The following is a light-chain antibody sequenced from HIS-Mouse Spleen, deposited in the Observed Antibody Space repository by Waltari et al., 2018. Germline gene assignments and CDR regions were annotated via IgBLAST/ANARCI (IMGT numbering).Light chain of an antibody. CDR2: GNS. CDR3: QSYDSSLSGSV. CDR1: SSNIGAGYD. V-gene: IGLV1-40*01. Sequence: QSVLTQPPSVSWAPGQRVTISCTGSSSNIGAGYDVHWYQQLPGPAPKLLIYGNSNRPSGVPDRFSGSKSGTSASLAITGLQAEDEADYYCQSYDSSLSGSVFGGGTKLTVL. J-gene: IGLJ2*01.